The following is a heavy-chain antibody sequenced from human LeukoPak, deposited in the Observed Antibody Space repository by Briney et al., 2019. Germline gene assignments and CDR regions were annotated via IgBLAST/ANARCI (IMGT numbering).Heavy chain of an antibody. CDR1: GYRFLTYW. J-gene: IGHJ4*02. Sequence: GEYLQISCQGFGYRFLTYWIVWVLQLPGKGLEWRGIIYPGDSDTRYSPSFQGQVTISPDKSICTAYLQRTSMKASDTAMYYCARDPQNSSFDYWGQGTLVTVSS. CDR3: ARDPQNSSFDY. CDR2: IYPGDSDT. V-gene: IGHV5-51*01. D-gene: IGHD5-18*01.